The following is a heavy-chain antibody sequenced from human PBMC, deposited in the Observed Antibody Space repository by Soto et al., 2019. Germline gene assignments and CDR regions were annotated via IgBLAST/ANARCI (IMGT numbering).Heavy chain of an antibody. CDR3: ARGLTRFGKSTDPCDV. J-gene: IGHJ3*01. Sequence: QVQLVQSGAEVKNPGASVTVSCKASGYEFDNYGISWVRQAPGQGLEWMGWISGYNGNTNSAENFHGRVTMTRDTSTRIAYMELKRLTSDETAVYYCARGLTRFGKSTDPCDVWGQGTMVTVSS. D-gene: IGHD3-10*01. V-gene: IGHV1-18*01. CDR2: ISGYNGNT. CDR1: GYEFDNYG.